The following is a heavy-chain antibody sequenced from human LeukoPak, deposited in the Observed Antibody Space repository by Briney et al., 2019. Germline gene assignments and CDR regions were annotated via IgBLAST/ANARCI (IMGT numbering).Heavy chain of an antibody. Sequence: ASVKVSCKASGYTFTSYGISWVRQAPGQGLEWMGWISAYNGNTNYAHKLQGRVTMTTDTSTSTAYMELRSLRSDDTAVYYCARLREGMIVVIFDYWGQGTLVTVSS. V-gene: IGHV1-18*01. J-gene: IGHJ4*02. CDR3: ARLREGMIVVIFDY. CDR1: GYTFTSYG. CDR2: ISAYNGNT. D-gene: IGHD3-22*01.